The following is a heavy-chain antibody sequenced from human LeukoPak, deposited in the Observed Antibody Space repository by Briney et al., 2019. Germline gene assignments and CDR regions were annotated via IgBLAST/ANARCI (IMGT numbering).Heavy chain of an antibody. CDR1: GFTFTFYA. Sequence: PGGSLRLSCAASGFTFTFYAMSWVRQAPGKGLEWVSAISGNGATTYYADSVKGRFTISRDNSKNTLYLQMNSLRADDTAVYYCAKGDYYGSGSYSVLSSFDSWGQGSLVTVSS. J-gene: IGHJ4*02. D-gene: IGHD3-10*01. V-gene: IGHV3-23*01. CDR3: AKGDYYGSGSYSVLSSFDS. CDR2: ISGNGATT.